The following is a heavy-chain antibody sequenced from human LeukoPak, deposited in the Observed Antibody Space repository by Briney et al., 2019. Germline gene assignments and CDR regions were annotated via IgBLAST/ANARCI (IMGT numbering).Heavy chain of an antibody. Sequence: GRSLRLSCAASGFTFSSYAMHWVRQAPGKGLEWVAVISYDGSNKYYADSVKGRFTISRDNSKNTLYLQMNSLRAEDTAVYYCAKGGFSSPMVFDYWGQGTLVTVSS. D-gene: IGHD3-10*01. J-gene: IGHJ4*02. CDR2: ISYDGSNK. V-gene: IGHV3-30*04. CDR3: AKGGFSSPMVFDY. CDR1: GFTFSSYA.